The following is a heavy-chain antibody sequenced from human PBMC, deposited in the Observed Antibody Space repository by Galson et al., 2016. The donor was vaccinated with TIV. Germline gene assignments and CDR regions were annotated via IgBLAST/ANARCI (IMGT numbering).Heavy chain of an antibody. CDR2: ISYDGRIE. CDR3: ARDAVIGTPDYFDY. Sequence: SLRLSCAASGFTFSNYPMHWVRQTPGKGLEWVAVISYDGRIEDYADSVKGRFIISRDDSRNTLYLQMNSLRTEDTAIYYCARDAVIGTPDYFDYWGQGTLVTVSS. V-gene: IGHV3-30*01. D-gene: IGHD2-21*01. J-gene: IGHJ4*02. CDR1: GFTFSNYP.